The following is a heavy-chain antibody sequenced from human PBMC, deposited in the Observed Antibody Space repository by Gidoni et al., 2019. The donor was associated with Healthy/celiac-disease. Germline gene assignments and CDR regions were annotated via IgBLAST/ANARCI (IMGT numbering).Heavy chain of an antibody. V-gene: IGHV3-30*18. CDR3: AKDHQGQLLSVVDADY. CDR1: GFTFGSYG. D-gene: IGHD2-2*01. Sequence: QVQLVESGGGVVQPGRSLRLSCAASGFTFGSYGMHWVRQAPGKGLEWVAVISYDGSNKYYADSVKGRFTISRDNSKNTLYLQMNSLRAEDTAVYYCAKDHQGQLLSVVDADYWGQGTLVTVSS. CDR2: ISYDGSNK. J-gene: IGHJ4*02.